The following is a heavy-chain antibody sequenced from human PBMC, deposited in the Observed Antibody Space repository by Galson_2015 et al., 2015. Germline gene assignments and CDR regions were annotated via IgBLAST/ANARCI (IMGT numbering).Heavy chain of an antibody. CDR3: ARRLGAYSSGWYRFDY. J-gene: IGHJ4*02. CDR2: MNPNSGNT. V-gene: IGHV1-8*01. Sequence: SVKVSCKASGYTFTSYDINWVRQATGQGLEWMGWMNPNSGNTGYAQKFQGRVTMTRNTSICTAYMELSSLRSEDTAVYYCARRLGAYSSGWYRFDYWGQGTRVTVSS. CDR1: GYTFTSYD. D-gene: IGHD6-19*01.